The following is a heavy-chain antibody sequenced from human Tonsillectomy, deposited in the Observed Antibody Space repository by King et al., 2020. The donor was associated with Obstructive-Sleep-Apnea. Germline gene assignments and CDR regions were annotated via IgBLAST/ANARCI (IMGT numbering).Heavy chain of an antibody. D-gene: IGHD3-22*01. Sequence: VQLVESGGGVVQPGRSLRLSCAAFGFTFSRYGMHWVRQAPGKGRDLVAVISYDGSNKYIADSLKGLFTISRDNSKNTLYLQMNSLRAEDTAVYYCAKKTYYYDSSGYYLDYWGQGTLVTVSS. CDR2: ISYDGSNK. CDR1: GFTFSRYG. J-gene: IGHJ4*02. V-gene: IGHV3-30*18. CDR3: AKKTYYYDSSGYYLDY.